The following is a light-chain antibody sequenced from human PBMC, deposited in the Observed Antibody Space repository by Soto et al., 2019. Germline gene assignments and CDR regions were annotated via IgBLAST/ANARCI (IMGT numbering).Light chain of an antibody. CDR3: MQGTHWLYT. V-gene: IGKV2-30*02. J-gene: IGKJ2*01. CDR2: KVS. CDR1: QSLVHSDGNTH. Sequence: DVVMTQSPLSLPVTLGQPASISCRSTQSLVHSDGNTHLNWFQQRPGQSPRRLICKVSNRESGVPDRFRGSESGTDFTLKISRVEAEDLGVYYCMQGTHWLYTFGQWTKLEI.